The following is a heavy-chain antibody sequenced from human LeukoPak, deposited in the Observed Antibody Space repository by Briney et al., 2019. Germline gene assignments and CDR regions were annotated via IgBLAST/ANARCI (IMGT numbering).Heavy chain of an antibody. Sequence: GRSLRLSCAASGFTFSSYAMSWARQPPGEGLEWVSAISSSGGSTYYADSVKGRFTISRDNSKNTLYLQMNSLRAEDTAVYYCAKCVPGVLTTRVPYFDYWGQGTLVTVSS. CDR2: ISSSGGST. CDR3: AKCVPGVLTTRVPYFDY. D-gene: IGHD4-11*01. CDR1: GFTFSSYA. J-gene: IGHJ4*02. V-gene: IGHV3-23*01.